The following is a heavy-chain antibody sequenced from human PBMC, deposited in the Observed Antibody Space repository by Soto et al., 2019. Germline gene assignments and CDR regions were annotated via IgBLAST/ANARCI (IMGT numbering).Heavy chain of an antibody. CDR3: ARVEWRRRTHAFDI. J-gene: IGHJ3*02. Sequence: QVQLVQSGAEVKKPGSSVKVSCKASGGTFSSYAISWVRQAPGQGLEWMGGIIPIFGTANYAQKFQGRVTNTAAESTSTAYMELSSLSSEDTAVYDCARVEWRRRTHAFDIWGEGTMVTVSS. CDR2: IIPIFGTA. D-gene: IGHD1-1*01. CDR1: GGTFSSYA. V-gene: IGHV1-69*01.